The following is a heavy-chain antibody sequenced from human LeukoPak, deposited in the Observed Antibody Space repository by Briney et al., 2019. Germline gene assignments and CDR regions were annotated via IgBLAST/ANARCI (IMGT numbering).Heavy chain of an antibody. V-gene: IGHV3-23*01. CDR1: GFTFSSYA. J-gene: IGHJ4*02. CDR3: ATLVVPAAPIGSDFDY. CDR2: ISGSGGST. Sequence: GGYLRLSCAASGFTFSSYAMSWLRQAPGKGLEWVSAISGSGGSTCYAASGKGRFTISRANSKNTLYLQMTSLRAEDTAVYYWATLVVPAAPIGSDFDYWGQGTLVTVSS. D-gene: IGHD2-2*01.